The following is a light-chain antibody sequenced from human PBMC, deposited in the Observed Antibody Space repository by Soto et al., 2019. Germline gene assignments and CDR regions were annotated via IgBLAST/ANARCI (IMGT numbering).Light chain of an antibody. V-gene: IGKV1-39*01. J-gene: IGKJ1*01. CDR3: QQSYSTPRT. CDR2: AAS. Sequence: TQMSQSPAALSTPLGDRFTIAFRASQSISSYLNWYQQKPGQAPNLLMYAASSLQSGVPARFSGSGSGTDFTLTINSLQPEDFAAYYCQQSYSTPRTFGQGTKVDI. CDR1: QSISSY.